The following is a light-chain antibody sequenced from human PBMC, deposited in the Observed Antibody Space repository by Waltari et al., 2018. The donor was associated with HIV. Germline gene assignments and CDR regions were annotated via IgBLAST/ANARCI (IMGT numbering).Light chain of an antibody. J-gene: IGLJ3*02. CDR2: KDT. Sequence: SYELTQPPSVSVSPGQTARITCSGDALPKQYAYWYHQKPGQAPVLVIYKDTERPSGIPERFSDSSSGTTVTFTISGVQAEDEADYYCQSADSSGTWVFGGGTKLTVL. CDR1: ALPKQY. V-gene: IGLV3-25*03. CDR3: QSADSSGTWV.